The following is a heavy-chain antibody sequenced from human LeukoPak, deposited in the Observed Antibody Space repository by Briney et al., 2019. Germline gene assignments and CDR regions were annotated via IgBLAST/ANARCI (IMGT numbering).Heavy chain of an antibody. D-gene: IGHD3-3*01. J-gene: IGHJ4*02. CDR2: SIPIFGTA. CDR1: GGTFRSYA. V-gene: IGHV1-69*05. Sequence: SVKVSFKSSGGTFRSYAISWGRQAPGQGLEWMGMSIPIFGTANYAQKFKGRVTITTDESTSTAYMELSSLRSEDTAVYYCARDPGTYTDYYFDYWGQGTLVTVSS. CDR3: ARDPGTYTDYYFDY.